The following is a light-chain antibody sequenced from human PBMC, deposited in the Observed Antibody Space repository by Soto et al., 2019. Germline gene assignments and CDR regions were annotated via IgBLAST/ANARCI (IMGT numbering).Light chain of an antibody. CDR3: ASWDDSLHGPV. Sequence: QSVLTQAPSASGTPGQRVTISCSGSSSNIGRNTVYWYQQLPGTAPKLLIYNHIKRPSGVPDRFSASTSGTSASLAISGLQSEDGADYSCASWDDSLHGPVFGGGTKLTVL. CDR2: NHI. CDR1: SSNIGRNT. V-gene: IGLV1-44*01. J-gene: IGLJ3*02.